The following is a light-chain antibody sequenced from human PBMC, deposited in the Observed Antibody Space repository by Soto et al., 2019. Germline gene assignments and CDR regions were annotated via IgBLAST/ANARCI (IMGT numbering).Light chain of an antibody. Sequence: QSALTQPASVSGSPGQSITISCTGTSSDIGDYNYVSWYQHHPGKAPKLMIYEVSNRPSGVSNRFSGSKSGNTASLTISGLQAEDEADYYCSSFTRSSTLVVFGGGTKLTVL. J-gene: IGLJ3*02. CDR3: SSFTRSSTLVV. V-gene: IGLV2-14*01. CDR1: SSDIGDYNY. CDR2: EVS.